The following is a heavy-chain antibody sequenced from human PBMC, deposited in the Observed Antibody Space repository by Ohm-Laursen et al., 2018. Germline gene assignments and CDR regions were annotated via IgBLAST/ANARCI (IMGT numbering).Heavy chain of an antibody. CDR3: TKARETTITVHYGMDV. CDR2: LSWNSGSI. V-gene: IGHV3-9*01. Sequence: SLRLSCAASGFTFDDYAMHWVRQPPGKGLEWVSGLSWNSGSIAYADSVKGRFTISRDNLKNSLYLQMNSLRPEDTALYYCTKARETTITVHYGMDVWGQGTTVTVSS. J-gene: IGHJ6*02. D-gene: IGHD4-11*01. CDR1: GFTFDDYA.